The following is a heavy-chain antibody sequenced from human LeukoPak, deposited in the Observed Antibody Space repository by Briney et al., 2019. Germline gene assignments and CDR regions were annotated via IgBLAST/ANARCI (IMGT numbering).Heavy chain of an antibody. CDR2: INPNSGGT. CDR3: ARPPMVRGVNWFDP. J-gene: IGHJ5*02. D-gene: IGHD3-10*01. Sequence: ASVKVSCKASGYTFTGYYIHWVRQAPGQGLEWMGWINPNSGGTNYAQKFQGSVTMTRDTSISTAYMELSRLRFDDTAVYYCARPPMVRGVNWFDPWGQGTLVTVSS. CDR1: GYTFTGYY. V-gene: IGHV1-2*02.